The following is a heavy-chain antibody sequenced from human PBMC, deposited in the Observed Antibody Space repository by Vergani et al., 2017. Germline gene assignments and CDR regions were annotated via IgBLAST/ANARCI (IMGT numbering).Heavy chain of an antibody. V-gene: IGHV3-74*02. CDR1: GFTFSSYW. CDR3: ASEAVSGSYYLH. CDR2: INSDGSST. J-gene: IGHJ1*01. D-gene: IGHD1-26*01. Sequence: EVQLVESGGGVVQPGRSLRLSCAASGFTFSSYWMHWVRQAPGKGLVWVSRINSDGSSTSYEDSVKGRFTISRDNAKNTLYLQMNRLRAEDTAVYYCASEAVSGSYYLHWGQGTLVTVSS.